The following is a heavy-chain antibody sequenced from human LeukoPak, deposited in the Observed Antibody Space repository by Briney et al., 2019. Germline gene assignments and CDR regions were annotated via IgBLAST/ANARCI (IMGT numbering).Heavy chain of an antibody. CDR2: IRYDGSNK. CDR3: AKDLEEVVVVPKPGFDY. Sequence: GGSLRLSCAASGFTFSSYGMHWVRQAPGKGLEWVAFIRYDGSNKYYADSVKGRFTIPRDNSKNTLYLQMNSLRAEDTAVYYCAKDLEEVVVVPKPGFDYWGQGTLVTVSS. CDR1: GFTFSSYG. J-gene: IGHJ4*02. V-gene: IGHV3-30*02. D-gene: IGHD2-2*01.